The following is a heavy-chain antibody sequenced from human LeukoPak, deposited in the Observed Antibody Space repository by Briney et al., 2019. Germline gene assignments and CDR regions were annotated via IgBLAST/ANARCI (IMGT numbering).Heavy chain of an antibody. CDR2: INPSGGST. Sequence: ASVKVSCKASGYTFTSYYMHWVRQAPGQGLEWMGIINPSGGSTSYAQKFQGRVTMTRDTSTSTVYMELSSLRSEDTAVYYCARPMTTVTTPYYYYGMDVWGQGTTVTVSS. CDR1: GYTFTSYY. V-gene: IGHV1-46*01. CDR3: ARPMTTVTTPYYYYGMDV. J-gene: IGHJ6*02. D-gene: IGHD4-17*01.